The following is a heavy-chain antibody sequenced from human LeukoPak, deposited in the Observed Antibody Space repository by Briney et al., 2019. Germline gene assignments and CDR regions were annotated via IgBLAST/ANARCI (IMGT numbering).Heavy chain of an antibody. Sequence: SETLSLTRAVYGGSFSGYYWSWIRQPPGKGLEWIGEVNHSGSTNYNPSLKSRVTISVDTSKNQFSLKLSSVTAADTAVYYCAGVSSSWYVGYFDYWGQGTLVTVSS. D-gene: IGHD6-13*01. CDR1: GGSFSGYY. V-gene: IGHV4-34*01. CDR2: VNHSGST. J-gene: IGHJ4*02. CDR3: AGVSSSWYVGYFDY.